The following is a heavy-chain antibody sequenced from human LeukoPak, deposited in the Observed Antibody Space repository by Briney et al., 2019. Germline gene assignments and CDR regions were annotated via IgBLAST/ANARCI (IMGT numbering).Heavy chain of an antibody. CDR1: GYSIGSGYY. V-gene: IGHV4-38-2*02. D-gene: IGHD6-19*01. J-gene: IGHJ4*02. CDR2: IYHTGST. CDR3: ARATGYSSGWYGGGLDY. Sequence: SETLSLTCTVSGYSIGSGYYWGWIRQPPGKGLEWIGSIYHTGSTDYNPSLKSRVTVSVDTSKNQFSLQLNSVTPEDTAVYYCARATGYSSGWYGGGLDYWGQGTLVTVSS.